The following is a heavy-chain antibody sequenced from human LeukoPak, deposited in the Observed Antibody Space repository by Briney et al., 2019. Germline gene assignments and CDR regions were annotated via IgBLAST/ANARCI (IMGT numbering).Heavy chain of an antibody. V-gene: IGHV1-69*13. CDR1: GGTFSSYA. CDR2: ISPIFGTA. Sequence: SVKVSCKASGGTFSSYAISWVRQAPGQGLEWMGGISPIFGTANYAQKFQGRVTITADESTSTAYMELSSLRSEDTAVYYCALTNYDILTGYSYPHDDAFYIWGQGTMVTVSS. CDR3: ALTNYDILTGYSYPHDDAFYI. D-gene: IGHD3-9*01. J-gene: IGHJ3*02.